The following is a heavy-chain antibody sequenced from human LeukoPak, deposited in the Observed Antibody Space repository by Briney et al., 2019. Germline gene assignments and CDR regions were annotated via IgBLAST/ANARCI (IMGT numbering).Heavy chain of an antibody. V-gene: IGHV3-66*01. D-gene: IGHD1-14*01. CDR1: GFTVSSNY. CDR2: IYSGGAT. Sequence: GGSLRLSCAASGFTVSSNYMSWVRQAPGKGLEWVSVIYSGGATYYADSVKGRFTISRDNSKNTLNLQMNSLRAEDTAMYYCARGQDLTGGTPNWYFDLWGRGALVPVSS. J-gene: IGHJ2*01. CDR3: ARGQDLTGGTPNWYFDL.